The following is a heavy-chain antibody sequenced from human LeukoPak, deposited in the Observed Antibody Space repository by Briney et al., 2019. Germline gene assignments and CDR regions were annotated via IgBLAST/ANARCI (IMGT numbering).Heavy chain of an antibody. J-gene: IGHJ3*01. D-gene: IGHD2-21*01. CDR1: GFTVSSNF. CDR3: VRGRLCGFQCYDAFDV. V-gene: IGHV3-53*01. CDR2: MYNTGSI. Sequence: QPGGSLRLSCVASGFTVSSNFMSWVRQAPGKGREWVSVMYNTGSIRYADSLKGRLIISRDISMNAIYLQMNNLSAEDTAVYYCVRGRLCGFQCYDAFDVWGHGTVVTVSS.